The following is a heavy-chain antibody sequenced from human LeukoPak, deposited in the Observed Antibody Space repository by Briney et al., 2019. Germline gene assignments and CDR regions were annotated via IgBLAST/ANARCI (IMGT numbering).Heavy chain of an antibody. D-gene: IGHD1-1*01. V-gene: IGHV3-74*01. CDR1: GFTFGTYW. CDR3: TRPLSWNDLYY. Sequence: GGSLRLSCGASGFTFGTYWMHWVRQAPGKGLVWVSGINSDGGTTTYADSVKGRFTISRDNAKNTLYLQMNNLRAEDTAIYYCTRPLSWNDLYYWGQGTLVTVSS. CDR2: INSDGGTT. J-gene: IGHJ4*02.